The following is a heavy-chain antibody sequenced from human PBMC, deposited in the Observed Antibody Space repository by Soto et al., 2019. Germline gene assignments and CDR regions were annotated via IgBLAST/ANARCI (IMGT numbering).Heavy chain of an antibody. J-gene: IGHJ5*01. CDR3: ARDRYFYDSRGYYRTLDS. V-gene: IGHV4-59*11. Sequence: SETLSLTRTISGDSFSNHYWTWIRQSPGKGLEWIGYIFHSGITDYNPSVKSRVTISIDKSRNLFSLNLTSVTAADTAVYYCARDRYFYDSRGYYRTLDSWGQGTLVTVS. CDR2: IFHSGIT. D-gene: IGHD3-22*01. CDR1: GDSFSNHY.